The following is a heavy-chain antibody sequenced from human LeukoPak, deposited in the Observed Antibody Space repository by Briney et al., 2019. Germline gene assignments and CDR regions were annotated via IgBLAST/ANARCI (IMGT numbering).Heavy chain of an antibody. V-gene: IGHV3-23*01. CDR3: AKDFYPLGNYVIYFDY. J-gene: IGHJ4*02. CDR2: ISGSAIST. Sequence: GGSLTLSCAASLFTLGSYAMSWVRQAPGKGLEWVSTISGSAISTYYADSVKGRFTISRDNSKNTLYLQMNSLRPEDTAVYYCAKDFYPLGNYVIYFDYWGQGTLVTVSS. CDR1: LFTLGSYA. D-gene: IGHD1-7*01.